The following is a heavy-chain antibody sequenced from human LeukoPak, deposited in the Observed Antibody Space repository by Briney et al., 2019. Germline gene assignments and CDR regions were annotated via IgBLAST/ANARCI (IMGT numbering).Heavy chain of an antibody. CDR3: IRYGYDLAEYYQH. J-gene: IGHJ1*01. V-gene: IGHV3-15*07. D-gene: IGHD5-12*01. Sequence: GGSLRLSCAASGFIFSNAWMNWVRQAPGKGLEWVGHIKSKTDGGTTDYAAPVKGRFTISRDDSKNTLYLQMNSLKTEDTAVYYCIRYGYDLAEYYQHWGQGTLVTVSS. CDR1: GFIFSNAW. CDR2: IKSKTDGGTT.